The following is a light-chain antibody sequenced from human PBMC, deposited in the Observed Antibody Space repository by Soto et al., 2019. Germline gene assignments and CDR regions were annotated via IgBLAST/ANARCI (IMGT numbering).Light chain of an antibody. CDR3: QQYNNWPPT. V-gene: IGKV1-39*01. CDR1: QSISSY. J-gene: IGKJ5*01. Sequence: DIQITQSPSSLAASVGDRVTITCRASQSISSYLNWYQQKPGKAPKLLTYAASSLQSGVPSRFSGSGSGTELTLTISSLQSDDFAVYHCQQYNNWPPTFGHGTRLEI. CDR2: AAS.